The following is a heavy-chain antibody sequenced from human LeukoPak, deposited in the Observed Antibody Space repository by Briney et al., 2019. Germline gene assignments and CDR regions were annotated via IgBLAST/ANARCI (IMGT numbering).Heavy chain of an antibody. D-gene: IGHD6-6*01. J-gene: IGHJ1*01. Sequence: ASVKVSCKASGYTFTGYYMHWVRQAPGQGLEWMGWINPNSGGTNYAQKFQGRVTMTRDTSISTAYMELRSLRSDDTAVYYCARDARIYSSSSEYFQHWGQGTLVTVSS. CDR2: INPNSGGT. CDR3: ARDARIYSSSSEYFQH. CDR1: GYTFTGYY. V-gene: IGHV1-2*02.